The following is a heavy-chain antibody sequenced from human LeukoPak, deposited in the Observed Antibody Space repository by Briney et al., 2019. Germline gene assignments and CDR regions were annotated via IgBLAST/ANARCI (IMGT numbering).Heavy chain of an antibody. V-gene: IGHV4-34*01. J-gene: IGHJ4*02. D-gene: IGHD4-17*01. CDR1: GGSFSGYY. CDR2: INHSGST. Sequence: PSETLSLTCAVYGGSFSGYYWGWICQPPGKGLEWIGEINHSGSTNYNPSLKSRVTISVDTSKNQFSLKLSSVTAADTAVYYCARSMTTVTTGSDYWGQGTLVTVSS. CDR3: ARSMTTVTTGSDY.